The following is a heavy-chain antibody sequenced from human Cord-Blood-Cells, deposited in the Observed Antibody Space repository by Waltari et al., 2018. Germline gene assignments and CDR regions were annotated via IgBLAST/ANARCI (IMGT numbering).Heavy chain of an antibody. CDR1: GFTFSSYS. CDR2: ISSSSSYI. CDR3: ARDYYYGMDV. J-gene: IGHJ6*02. Sequence: EVQLVESGGGLVKPGGSLRLSCAASGFTFSSYSMNWVRQAPGKGLEWVSYISSSSSYIYYADSVKGRFTISRDNAKNSLYLQMNSLRAEDTAVYYCARDYYYGMDVWGQGTTVTVSS. V-gene: IGHV3-21*01.